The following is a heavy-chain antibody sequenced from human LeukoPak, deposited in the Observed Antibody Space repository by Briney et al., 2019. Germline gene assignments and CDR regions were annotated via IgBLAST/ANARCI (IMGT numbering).Heavy chain of an antibody. CDR2: INPSGGST. J-gene: IGHJ4*02. V-gene: IGHV1-46*01. Sequence: ASVKVSCKASGGTFTSYYMHWVRQAPGQGLEWMGIINPSGGSTSYAQKFQGRVTMTRDTSTSTVYMELSSLRSEDTAVYYCARAPNYYDSSDYYQLDYWGQGTLVTVSS. CDR1: GGTFTSYY. D-gene: IGHD3-22*01. CDR3: ARAPNYYDSSDYYQLDY.